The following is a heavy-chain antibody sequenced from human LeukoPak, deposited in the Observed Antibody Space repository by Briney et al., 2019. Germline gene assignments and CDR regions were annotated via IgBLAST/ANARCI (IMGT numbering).Heavy chain of an antibody. J-gene: IGHJ4*02. Sequence: SQTLSLTCTVSGGSISSGGYYWSWIRQPPGKGLEWIGYIYHSGSTYYNPSLKSRVTISVDTSKNQFSLNLSSVTAADTAVYSCARDEGSSYPFDYWGQGTLVTVSS. CDR3: ARDEGSSYPFDY. CDR1: GGSISSGGYY. CDR2: IYHSGST. V-gene: IGHV4-30-2*01. D-gene: IGHD2-2*01.